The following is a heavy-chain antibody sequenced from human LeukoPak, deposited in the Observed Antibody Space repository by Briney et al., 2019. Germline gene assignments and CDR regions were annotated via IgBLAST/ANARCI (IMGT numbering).Heavy chain of an antibody. CDR1: GFTFSSYW. Sequence: GGSLRLSCAASGFTFSSYWMSWVRQAPGKGLEWVANIKQDGSEKYYVDSVKGRFTISRDNAKNSLYLQMNSLRAEDTAVYYCARVRGHYYDSSGYDDYWGQGTLVTVSS. V-gene: IGHV3-7*01. CDR2: IKQDGSEK. D-gene: IGHD3-22*01. J-gene: IGHJ4*02. CDR3: ARVRGHYYDSSGYDDY.